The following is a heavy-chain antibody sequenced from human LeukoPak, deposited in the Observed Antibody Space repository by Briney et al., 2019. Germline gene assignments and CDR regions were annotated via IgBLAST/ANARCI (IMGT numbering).Heavy chain of an antibody. CDR2: INHSGST. J-gene: IGHJ4*02. Sequence: PSETLSLTCAVYGGSFSGYYWSWIRQPPGKGLEWIGEINHSGSTNYNPSLKSRVTISVDTSKNQFSLKLSSVTAADTAVYYCASVDYGDHLGGGDPGNYWGQGTLVTVSS. V-gene: IGHV4-34*01. D-gene: IGHD4-17*01. CDR3: ASVDYGDHLGGGDPGNY. CDR1: GGSFSGYY.